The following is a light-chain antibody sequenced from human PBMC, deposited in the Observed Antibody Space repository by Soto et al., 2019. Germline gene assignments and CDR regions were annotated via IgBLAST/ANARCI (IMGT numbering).Light chain of an antibody. Sequence: QSVLTQPPSASGTPGRNITISCSGSSSNIGSNYVYWYQHLPGTAPKLLIYRNNQRPSGVPDRFSGSKSGTSASLAISGLRSGDEADYYCAAWDDSLSGGVFGGGTKLTVL. V-gene: IGLV1-47*01. CDR2: RNN. J-gene: IGLJ3*02. CDR3: AAWDDSLSGGV. CDR1: SSNIGSNY.